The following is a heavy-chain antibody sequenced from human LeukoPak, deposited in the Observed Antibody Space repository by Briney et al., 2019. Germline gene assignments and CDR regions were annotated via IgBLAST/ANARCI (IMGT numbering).Heavy chain of an antibody. CDR2: IYSSGST. J-gene: IGHJ4*02. Sequence: PSETLSLTCTVSGDSIRSNYWSWIRQPAGKGLEWIGRIYSSGSTNYNPSLRNRVTMSLDTSKNEFSLKLSSVTAADTAVYYCARYDPFYYFDYWGQGILVTVSS. CDR1: GDSIRSNY. D-gene: IGHD3-16*01. CDR3: ARYDPFYYFDY. V-gene: IGHV4-4*07.